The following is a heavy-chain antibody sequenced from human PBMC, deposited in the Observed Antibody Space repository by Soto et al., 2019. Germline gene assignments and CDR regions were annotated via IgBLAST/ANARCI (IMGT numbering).Heavy chain of an antibody. CDR2: IYASETT. J-gene: IGHJ6*02. CDR3: ARGRSNRHYYGLDV. Sequence: PSETLSLTCTVSGGSISRFYWSWIRQPAGKGLEWIGRIYASETTRYNPSLMNRVTMSVDASRNQFSLRLTSVTAADTAVYYCARGRSNRHYYGLDVWGQGTTVTVSS. V-gene: IGHV4-4*07. CDR1: GGSISRFY.